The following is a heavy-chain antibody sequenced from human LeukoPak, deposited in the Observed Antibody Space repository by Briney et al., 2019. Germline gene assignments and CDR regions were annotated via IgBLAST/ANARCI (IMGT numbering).Heavy chain of an antibody. CDR1: GFTFSSYS. CDR2: ISSSGSYI. Sequence: GGSLRLSCAASGFTFSSYSMNWVRQAPGKGLEWVSSISSSGSYIYYADSVKGRFTISRDNANKSLYLQLNSLRAEDTAVYFCAREPIYGLNFDYWGQGTLVTVSS. V-gene: IGHV3-21*01. J-gene: IGHJ4*02. CDR3: AREPIYGLNFDY. D-gene: IGHD2/OR15-2a*01.